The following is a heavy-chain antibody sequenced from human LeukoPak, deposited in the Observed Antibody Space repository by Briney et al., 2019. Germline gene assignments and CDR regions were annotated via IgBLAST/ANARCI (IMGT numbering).Heavy chain of an antibody. D-gene: IGHD2-2*01. CDR1: GFTFSNYG. V-gene: IGHV3-23*01. CDR3: AGYCSTTSCYSSPNWFDP. Sequence: GGSLRLSCAASGFTFSNYGMSWVRQAPGKGLEWISGISGSGGNTYYADPVKGRFTISRDNTKNTVYLQMNSLRAEDTAVYYCAGYCSTTSCYSSPNWFDPWGQGTLVTVSS. CDR2: ISGSGGNT. J-gene: IGHJ5*02.